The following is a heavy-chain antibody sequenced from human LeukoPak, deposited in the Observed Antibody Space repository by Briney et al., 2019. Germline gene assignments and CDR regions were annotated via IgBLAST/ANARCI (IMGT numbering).Heavy chain of an antibody. CDR3: ARDVYCSGGSCWGIYFDY. J-gene: IGHJ4*02. Sequence: GGSLRLSCAASGFTFSNYAMSWVRQAQGKGLEWVSAISGSGDNTYYADSVKGRFALSRDNSKNAVYLQMNSLRADDTAVYYCARDVYCSGGSCWGIYFDYWGQGTLVTVSS. CDR2: ISGSGDNT. V-gene: IGHV3-23*01. CDR1: GFTFSNYA. D-gene: IGHD2-15*01.